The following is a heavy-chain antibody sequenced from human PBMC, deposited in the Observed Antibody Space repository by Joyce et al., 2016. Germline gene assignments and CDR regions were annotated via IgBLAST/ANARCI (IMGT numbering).Heavy chain of an antibody. CDR2: SHPVGAGT. Sequence: QVQVVQSGAEVKEPGASVTVSCRASGYTLNNDYVHWVPQAPGQGHEWLAVSHPVGAGTSKSQKFKYRVTVTRDTSINTVYMDLSRLTSEDTAVYYCAGEMGTLKAFHYWGQGTLVTVSS. J-gene: IGHJ4*02. CDR1: GYTLNNDY. CDR3: AGEMGTLKAFHY. D-gene: IGHD7-27*01. V-gene: IGHV1-46*02.